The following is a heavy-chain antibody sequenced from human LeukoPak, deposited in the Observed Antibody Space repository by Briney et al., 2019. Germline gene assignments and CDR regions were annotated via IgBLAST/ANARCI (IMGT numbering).Heavy chain of an antibody. D-gene: IGHD6-13*01. CDR1: GFTFSSYA. J-gene: IGHJ4*02. CDR2: ISGSGGST. CDR3: AKTRPLDSSSWSHGDY. V-gene: IGHV3-23*01. Sequence: GSLRLSCAASGFTFSSYAMSWVRQAPGKGLEWVSAISGSGGSTYYADSVKGRFTISRDNSKNTLYLQMNSLRAEDTAVYYRAKTRPLDSSSWSHGDYWGQGTLVTVSS.